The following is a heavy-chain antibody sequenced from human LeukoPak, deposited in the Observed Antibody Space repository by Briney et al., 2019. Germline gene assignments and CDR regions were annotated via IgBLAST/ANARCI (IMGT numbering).Heavy chain of an antibody. CDR3: ATDVEMATISGY. Sequence: ASVKVSCKASGYTFTSYDINWVRQAPGQGLEWMGWINPNSGGTNYAQKFQGRVTMTRDTSISTAYMELSRLRSDDTAVYYCATDVEMATISGYWGQGTLVTVSS. CDR1: GYTFTSYD. J-gene: IGHJ4*02. D-gene: IGHD5-24*01. V-gene: IGHV1-2*02. CDR2: INPNSGGT.